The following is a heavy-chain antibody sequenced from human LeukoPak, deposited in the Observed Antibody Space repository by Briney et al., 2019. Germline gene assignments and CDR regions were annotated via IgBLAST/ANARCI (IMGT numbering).Heavy chain of an antibody. J-gene: IGHJ3*02. D-gene: IGHD6-19*01. CDR1: GFTFSTYS. CDR2: ISSSSSTI. Sequence: GGSLRLSCAASGFTFSTYSMNWVRQAPGKGLEWVSYISSSSSTIYYADSVKGRFTISRDNAKNSLYLQMNSLRAEDTAVYYCARGAGQWLVFDAFDIWGQGTMVTVSS. CDR3: ARGAGQWLVFDAFDI. V-gene: IGHV3-48*01.